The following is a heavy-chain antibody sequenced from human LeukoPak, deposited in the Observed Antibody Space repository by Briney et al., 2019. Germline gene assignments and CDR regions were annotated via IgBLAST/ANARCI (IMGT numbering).Heavy chain of an antibody. CDR2: IYYSGST. J-gene: IGHJ4*02. Sequence: SETLSLTCTVSGGSFNSHYWNWIRQPPGKGLEWIGYIYYSGSTNYNPSLKSRVTISVDTSKNQFSLKLSSVTAADTAVYYCARGGYGDKRSPVDYWGQGTLVTVSS. V-gene: IGHV4-59*08. D-gene: IGHD4-17*01. CDR3: ARGGYGDKRSPVDY. CDR1: GGSFNSHY.